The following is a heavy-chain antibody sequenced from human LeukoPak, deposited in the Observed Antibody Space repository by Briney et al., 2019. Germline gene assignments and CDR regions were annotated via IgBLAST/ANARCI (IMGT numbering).Heavy chain of an antibody. V-gene: IGHV3-48*02. D-gene: IGHD3-22*01. Sequence: DSVRGRFTISRDNAKNSLYLQMNSLRDEDTAVYYCARSYDSYTDSWGQGTLVTVSS. CDR3: ARSYDSYTDS. J-gene: IGHJ4*02.